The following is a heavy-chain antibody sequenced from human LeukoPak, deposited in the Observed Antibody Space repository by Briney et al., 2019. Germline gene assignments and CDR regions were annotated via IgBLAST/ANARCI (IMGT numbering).Heavy chain of an antibody. D-gene: IGHD2-2*01. Sequence: SETLSLTCAVHGGSFRGYYWSWIRQPPGKGLEWIGEINHSGSTNYNPSLKSRVTISVDTSKNQFSLKLSSVTAADTAVYYCARGRPDCSSTSCLTLAYNWFDPWGQGTLVTVSS. CDR3: ARGRPDCSSTSCLTLAYNWFDP. V-gene: IGHV4-34*01. CDR2: INHSGST. CDR1: GGSFRGYY. J-gene: IGHJ5*02.